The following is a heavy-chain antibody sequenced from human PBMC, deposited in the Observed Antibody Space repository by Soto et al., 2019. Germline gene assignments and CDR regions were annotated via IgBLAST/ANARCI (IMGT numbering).Heavy chain of an antibody. V-gene: IGHV3-23*01. J-gene: IGHJ6*02. D-gene: IGHD2-2*01. CDR1: GFTFSSYA. Sequence: EVQLLESGGGLVQPGGSLRLSCAASGFTFSSYAMSWVRQAPGKGLEWVSAISGSGGSTYYADSVKGRFTISRDNSKNTLYLQMNSLRAEDTAVYYCAQRRYCSSTSCYYPYYGMDVWGQGTTVTVYS. CDR3: AQRRYCSSTSCYYPYYGMDV. CDR2: ISGSGGST.